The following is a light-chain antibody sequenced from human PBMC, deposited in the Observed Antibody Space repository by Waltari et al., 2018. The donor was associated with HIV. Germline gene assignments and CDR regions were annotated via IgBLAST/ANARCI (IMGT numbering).Light chain of an antibody. Sequence: QSALTQPRSVSGSPGQSVTISCTGTSSDIGGYNYVSLYQPYPGKAPKLMIYDVSERPAGVPYRFSGSKSGNTASLTISGLQAEDETEYYCCSYAGSSWVFGGGTKLTVL. CDR2: DVS. J-gene: IGLJ3*02. CDR1: SSDIGGYNY. CDR3: CSYAGSSWV. V-gene: IGLV2-11*01.